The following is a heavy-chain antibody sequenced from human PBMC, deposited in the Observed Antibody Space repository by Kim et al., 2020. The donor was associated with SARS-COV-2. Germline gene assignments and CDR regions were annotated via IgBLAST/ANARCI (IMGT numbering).Heavy chain of an antibody. J-gene: IGHJ6*02. CDR1: GGTFSSYA. D-gene: IGHD6-19*01. CDR3: ARSGYSSGGRYYYGMDV. Sequence: SVKVSCKASGGTFSSYAISWVRQAPEQGLEWMGGIIPIFGTANYAQKFQGRVTITADESTSTAYMELSSLRSEDTAVYYCARSGYSSGGRYYYGMDVWGQGTTVTVSS. V-gene: IGHV1-69*13. CDR2: IIPIFGTA.